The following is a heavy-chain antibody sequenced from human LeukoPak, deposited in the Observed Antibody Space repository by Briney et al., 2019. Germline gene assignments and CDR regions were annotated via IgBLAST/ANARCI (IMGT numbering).Heavy chain of an antibody. CDR2: IRYDGSNK. CDR1: GFTFSSYG. V-gene: IGHV3-30*02. J-gene: IGHJ4*02. Sequence: QPGGSLRLSCAASGFTFSSYGMHWVRQAPGEGLEWVAFIRYDGSNKYYADSVKGRFTISRDNSKNMLYLQMNSLRAEDTAVYYCAKERVVAAEFDYWGQGTLVTVSS. D-gene: IGHD2-15*01. CDR3: AKERVVAAEFDY.